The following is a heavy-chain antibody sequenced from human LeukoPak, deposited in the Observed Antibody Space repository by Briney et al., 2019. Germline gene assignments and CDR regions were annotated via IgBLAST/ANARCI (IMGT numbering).Heavy chain of an antibody. CDR1: GYTFTSYY. CDR2: INPSGGST. Sequence: ASVKVSCKASGYTFTSYYMHWVRQAPGQGLEWMGIINPSGGSTSYAQKFQGRVTMTRDTFTGTVYMELSSLRSEDTAVYYCARDGPRIAALGEDFDYWGQGTLVTVSS. J-gene: IGHJ4*02. CDR3: ARDGPRIAALGEDFDY. V-gene: IGHV1-46*01. D-gene: IGHD6-6*01.